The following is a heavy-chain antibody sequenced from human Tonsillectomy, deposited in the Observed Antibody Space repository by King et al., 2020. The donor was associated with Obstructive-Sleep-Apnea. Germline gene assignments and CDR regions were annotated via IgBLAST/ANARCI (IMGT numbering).Heavy chain of an antibody. D-gene: IGHD6-6*01. CDR1: GYNSTTYW. Sequence: QLVQSGAELKKPGESLKISCQDSGYNSTTYWIGWVRQMPGRGLEWMGVVFPRDSQSTYSPPFQGQVTISADKSISTAYLEWSSLKASDTAMYYCVTLSSGVYTWGQGTLVTVSS. J-gene: IGHJ5*02. CDR2: VFPRDSQS. CDR3: VTLSSGVYT. V-gene: IGHV5-51*01.